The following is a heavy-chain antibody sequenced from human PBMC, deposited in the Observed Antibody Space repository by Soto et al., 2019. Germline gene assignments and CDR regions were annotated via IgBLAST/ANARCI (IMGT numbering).Heavy chain of an antibody. CDR3: ARDPLWGTAMVLWYFDL. CDR2: ISSSSSTI. D-gene: IGHD5-18*01. V-gene: IGHV3-48*01. Sequence: PGGSLRLSCAASGFTFSSYSMNWVRQAPGKELEWVSYISSSSSTIYYADSVKGRFTISRDNSKNTLYLQMNSLRAEDTAVYYCARDPLWGTAMVLWYFDLWGRGTLVTVSS. J-gene: IGHJ2*01. CDR1: GFTFSSYS.